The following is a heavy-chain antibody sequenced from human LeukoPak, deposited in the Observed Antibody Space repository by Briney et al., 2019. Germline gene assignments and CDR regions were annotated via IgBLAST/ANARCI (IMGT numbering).Heavy chain of an antibody. CDR2: IWYDGSNK. J-gene: IGHJ6*02. CDR3: AREYLTIPYGMDV. D-gene: IGHD3-3*01. Sequence: GGSLRLSCAPSGFTFSSYGMHWVRQAPGKGLEWVTDIWYDGSNKYYTDSVKGRFTISRDNSKNTLYLQVNSLRAEDTAVYYCAREYLTIPYGMDVWGQGTTVTVSS. CDR1: GFTFSSYG. V-gene: IGHV3-33*01.